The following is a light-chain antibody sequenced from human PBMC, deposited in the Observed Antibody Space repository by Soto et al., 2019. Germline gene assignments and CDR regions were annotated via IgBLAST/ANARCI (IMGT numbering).Light chain of an antibody. CDR1: QSISSW. CDR3: QEYNSYSPDYT. CDR2: KAS. J-gene: IGKJ2*01. Sequence: DIQMTQSPSTLSASVGDRVTITCRASQSISSWLAWYQQKPGKAPKLLIYKASSLESGVTSRFSGSGSGTEFTLTISSLQPDDFATYYCQEYNSYSPDYTFGQGTKLEIK. V-gene: IGKV1-5*03.